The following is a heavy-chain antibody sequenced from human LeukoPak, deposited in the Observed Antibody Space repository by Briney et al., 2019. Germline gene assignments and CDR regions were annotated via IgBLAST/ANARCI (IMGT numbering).Heavy chain of an antibody. Sequence: GASVKVSCKAAGFALTTYNIVWLRQAPGQGLEWVGWVTAFNENTHYSRKVQGRVTMTRDRSTDTAYMELRSLRFDDTDVYYCARNSYGYKFYMDVWGKGTSVTVSS. CDR1: GFALTTYN. J-gene: IGHJ6*03. V-gene: IGHV1-18*01. CDR3: ARNSYGYKFYMDV. CDR2: VTAFNENT. D-gene: IGHD5-18*01.